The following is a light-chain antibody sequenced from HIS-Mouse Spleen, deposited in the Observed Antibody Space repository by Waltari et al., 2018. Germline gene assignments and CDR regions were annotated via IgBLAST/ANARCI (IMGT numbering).Light chain of an antibody. CDR2: NDS. Sequence: SYVLTQSPSVSVAPGKTARLTCGGNNSGSKSVHWYHQKPGQAPVLVVYNDSDRPAGIPERFSGSNSGNTATLTISRVEAGDEADYYCQVWDSSSDHVVFGGGTKLTVL. CDR3: QVWDSSSDHVV. J-gene: IGLJ2*01. V-gene: IGLV3-21*03. CDR1: NSGSKS.